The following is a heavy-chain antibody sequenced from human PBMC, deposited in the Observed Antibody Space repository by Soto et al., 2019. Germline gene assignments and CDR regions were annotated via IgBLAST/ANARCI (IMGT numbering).Heavy chain of an antibody. V-gene: IGHV3-30-3*01. D-gene: IGHD2-8*02. CDR2: ISYDGDNK. CDR3: ARDLGGVGYAGMDV. J-gene: IGHJ6*02. Sequence: QVQLVESGGGVVQPGKSLRLSCAASRFTFSNYAVHWVRQAPGKGLDWVALISYDGDNKYYADSVKGRFTISRDNPRNTLYLQMNSLRAEDTAVYYCARDLGGVGYAGMDVWGQGTTVTVSS. CDR1: RFTFSNYA.